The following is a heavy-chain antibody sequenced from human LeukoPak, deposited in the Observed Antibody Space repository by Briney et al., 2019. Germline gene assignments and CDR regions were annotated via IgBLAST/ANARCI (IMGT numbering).Heavy chain of an antibody. CDR2: ISSDGTYI. D-gene: IGHD3-3*01. CDR3: ARAPRGYDFWSGYYLDY. Sequence: PGGSLRLSCAVSGFTFNYYGMNWVRQAPGKGLEWVSSISSDGTYIYYADSVKGRFTISRDTAKNSLYLHMNSLRAEDTAVYYCARAPRGYDFWSGYYLDYWGQGTLVTVSS. J-gene: IGHJ4*02. CDR1: GFTFNYYG. V-gene: IGHV3-21*01.